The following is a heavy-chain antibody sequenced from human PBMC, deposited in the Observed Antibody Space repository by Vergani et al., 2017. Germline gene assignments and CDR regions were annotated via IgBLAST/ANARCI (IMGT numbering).Heavy chain of an antibody. Sequence: QVQLVQSGAEVKKPGSSVKVSCKASGGTFSSCAISWVRQAPGQGLEWMGGIIPIFGTANYAQKFQGRVTITADESTSTAYMELSSLRSEDTAVYYCARGDCSSTSCRSDAFDIWGQGTMVTVSS. V-gene: IGHV1-69*01. CDR2: IIPIFGTA. J-gene: IGHJ3*02. CDR3: ARGDCSSTSCRSDAFDI. CDR1: GGTFSSCA. D-gene: IGHD2-2*01.